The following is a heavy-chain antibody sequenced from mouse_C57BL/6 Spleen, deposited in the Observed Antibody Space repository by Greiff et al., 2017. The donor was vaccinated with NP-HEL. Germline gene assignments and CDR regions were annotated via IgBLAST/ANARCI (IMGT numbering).Heavy chain of an antibody. CDR2: IWSGGST. CDR1: GFSLTSYG. CDR3: AKYTVGGYFDV. Sequence: VQLKESGPGLVQPSQSLSITCTVSGFSLTSYGVHWVRQPPGKGLEWLGVIWSGGSTDYNAAFISRLSISKDNSKSQVFFKMNSLQADDTAIYYCAKYTVGGYFDVWGTGTTVTVSS. J-gene: IGHJ1*03. D-gene: IGHD1-1*01. V-gene: IGHV2-4*01.